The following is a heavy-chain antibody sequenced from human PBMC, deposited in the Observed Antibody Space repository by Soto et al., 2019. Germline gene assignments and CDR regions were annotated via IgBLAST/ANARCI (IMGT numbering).Heavy chain of an antibody. Sequence: SETLSLTCAVYGGSFSGYYWSWIRQPPGKGLEWIGEINHSGSTNYNLSLKSRVTISVDTSKNQFSLKLSSVTAADTAVYYCARVRGLELLLWFDPWGQGTLVTVSS. J-gene: IGHJ5*02. D-gene: IGHD1-7*01. CDR1: GGSFSGYY. V-gene: IGHV4-34*01. CDR3: ARVRGLELLLWFDP. CDR2: INHSGST.